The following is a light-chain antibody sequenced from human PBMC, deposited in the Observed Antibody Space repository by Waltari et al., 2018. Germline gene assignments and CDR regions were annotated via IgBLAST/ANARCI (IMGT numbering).Light chain of an antibody. J-gene: IGKJ4*01. Sequence: DIQMTQSPSTLSASVGDRFTITCRDSQSLSNWLAWYQQKPGKAPKLLIYKASTLESVVQSRFSGSGSGTEFTLTISSLQPDDFATYYCQQYNSYSLLTFGGGTKVEIK. V-gene: IGKV1-5*03. CDR1: QSLSNW. CDR3: QQYNSYSLLT. CDR2: KAS.